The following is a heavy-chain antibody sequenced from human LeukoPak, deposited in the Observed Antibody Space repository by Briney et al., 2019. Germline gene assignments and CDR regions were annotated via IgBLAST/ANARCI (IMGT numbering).Heavy chain of an antibody. CDR1: GYTLTELS. CDR3: ATISRYNWNYDAFDI. Sequence: GASVKVSCKVSGYTLTELSMHWVRQAPGKGLEWMGGFDPEDGETIYAQKFQDRVTMAEDTSTDTAYMELSSLRSEDTAVYYCATISRYNWNYDAFDIWGQGTMVTVSS. J-gene: IGHJ3*02. CDR2: FDPEDGET. D-gene: IGHD1-7*01. V-gene: IGHV1-24*01.